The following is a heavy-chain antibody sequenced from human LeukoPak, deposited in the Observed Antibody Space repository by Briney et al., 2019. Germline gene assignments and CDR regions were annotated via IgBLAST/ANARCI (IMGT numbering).Heavy chain of an antibody. D-gene: IGHD4-17*01. CDR2: INGIGTSL. J-gene: IGHJ4*02. V-gene: IGHV3-23*05. Sequence: GGSLRLSCAASGFSFDFSGYAMSWVRQAPGKGLEWVSGINGIGTSLYYADSVKGRFTIYRDNSDNTLYLQMNSLRADDTAVYYCAKGSIYGDYVDFDHWGQGTLVTVSS. CDR3: AKGSIYGDYVDFDH. CDR1: GFSFDFSGYA.